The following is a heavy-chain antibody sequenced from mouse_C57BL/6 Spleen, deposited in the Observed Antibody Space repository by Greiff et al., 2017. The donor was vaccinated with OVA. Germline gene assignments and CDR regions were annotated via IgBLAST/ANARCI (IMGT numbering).Heavy chain of an antibody. J-gene: IGHJ2*01. CDR3: ARAESYYGSRGRDFDS. CDR2: INPNNGGT. V-gene: IGHV1-18*01. CDR1: GYTFTDYN. D-gene: IGHD1-1*01. Sequence: VQLQQSGPELVKPGASVKIPCKASGYTFTDYNMDWVKQSHGKSLEWIGDINPNNGGTIYNQKFKGKATLTVDKSSSTAYMELRSLTSEDTAVFYCARAESYYGSRGRDFDSWGQGTTLAVSS.